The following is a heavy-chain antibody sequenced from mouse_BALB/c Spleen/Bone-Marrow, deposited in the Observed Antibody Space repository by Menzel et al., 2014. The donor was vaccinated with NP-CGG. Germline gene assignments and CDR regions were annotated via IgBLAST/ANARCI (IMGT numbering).Heavy chain of an antibody. J-gene: IGHJ1*01. V-gene: IGHV14-3*02. D-gene: IGHD2-14*01. Sequence: EVKLMESGAELVKPGASVKLSCTASGFNIKDTYMHWVKQRPEQGLEWIGRIDPANGNTKYDPKFQGKATITADTSSNTAYLQLSSLTSEDTAVYYCASDRYGWYFDVWGAGTTVTVSS. CDR1: GFNIKDTY. CDR3: ASDRYGWYFDV. CDR2: IDPANGNT.